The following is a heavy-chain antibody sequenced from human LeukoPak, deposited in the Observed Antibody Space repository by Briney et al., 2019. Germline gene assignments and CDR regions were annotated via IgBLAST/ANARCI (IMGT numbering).Heavy chain of an antibody. V-gene: IGHV3-30*03. CDR3: ARGPPYYYDSSGYDY. CDR1: GFTFSRCG. Sequence: GGSLRLSCAASGFTFSRCGIHWVRQAPGKGLEWVAIISHDGRDKQYADSVKGRFTISRDNAKNSLYLQMNSLRAEDTAVYYCARGPPYYYDSSGYDYWGQGTLVTVSS. CDR2: ISHDGRDK. J-gene: IGHJ4*02. D-gene: IGHD3-22*01.